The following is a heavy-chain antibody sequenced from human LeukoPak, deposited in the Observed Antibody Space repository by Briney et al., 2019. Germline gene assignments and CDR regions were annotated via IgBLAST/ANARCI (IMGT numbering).Heavy chain of an antibody. Sequence: GRSLRLSCAASGFTFSYYGMHWVRQAPGKGLEWVAVISYDGSNKYYADSVKGRFTISRDNSKNTLYLQMNSLRAEDTAVYYCAKGSGAWVAVAEWFDPWGQGTLVTVSS. CDR2: ISYDGSNK. V-gene: IGHV3-30*18. CDR3: AKGSGAWVAVAEWFDP. CDR1: GFTFSYYG. D-gene: IGHD6-19*01. J-gene: IGHJ5*02.